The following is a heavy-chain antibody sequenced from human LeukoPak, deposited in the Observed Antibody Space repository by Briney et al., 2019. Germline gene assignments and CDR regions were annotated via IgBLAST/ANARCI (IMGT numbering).Heavy chain of an antibody. V-gene: IGHV2-70*18. CDR1: GGSIRSYYW. J-gene: IGHJ4*02. CDR3: ARMMVSSGSTFDY. D-gene: IGHD6-19*01. CDR2: IDWGDDK. Sequence: TLSLTCTVSGGSIRSYYWSWIRQPPGKALEWLALIDWGDDKYYTTSLKTRLTISKDTSKNQVVLTMTNMDPVDTATYYCARMMVSSGSTFDYWGQGTLVTVSS.